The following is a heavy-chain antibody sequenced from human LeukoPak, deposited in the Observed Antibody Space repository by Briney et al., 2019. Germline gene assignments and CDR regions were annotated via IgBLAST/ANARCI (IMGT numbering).Heavy chain of an antibody. J-gene: IGHJ6*03. CDR1: GGSISSYY. V-gene: IGHV4-59*01. CDR2: IYYSGST. Sequence: PSETLSLTCTVSGGSISSYYWSWIRQPPGKGLEWIGYIYYSGSTNYNPSLKSRVTISVDTSKNQFSLKLSSVTAADTAVYYCARTLTIFGVVAPYYYYYVDVWGKGTTVTVSS. D-gene: IGHD3-3*01. CDR3: ARTLTIFGVVAPYYYYYVDV.